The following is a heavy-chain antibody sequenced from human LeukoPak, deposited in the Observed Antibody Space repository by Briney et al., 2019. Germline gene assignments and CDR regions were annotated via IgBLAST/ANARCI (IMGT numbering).Heavy chain of an antibody. Sequence: PGGSLRLSCAASGFTLSSYAMSWVRQAPGKGLEWVSAISGSGGSTYYADSVKGRFTISRDNSKNTLYLQMNSLRAEDTAVYYCAKGSPQWLVDGGWFDPWGQGTLVTVSS. J-gene: IGHJ5*02. CDR3: AKGSPQWLVDGGWFDP. D-gene: IGHD6-19*01. CDR1: GFTLSSYA. V-gene: IGHV3-23*01. CDR2: ISGSGGST.